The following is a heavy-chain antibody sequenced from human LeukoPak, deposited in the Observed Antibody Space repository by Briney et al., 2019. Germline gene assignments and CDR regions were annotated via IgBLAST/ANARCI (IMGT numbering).Heavy chain of an antibody. D-gene: IGHD1-26*01. V-gene: IGHV1-24*01. CDR3: ATMWGGPKRNWFDP. J-gene: IGHJ5*02. CDR2: FDPEDGET. CDR1: RYTLTELS. Sequence: ASVKVSCKVSRYTLTELSMHWVRQAPGKGLEWMGGFDPEDGETIYAQKFQGRVTMTEDTSTDTAYMELSSLRSEDTAVYYCATMWGGPKRNWFDPWGQGTLVTVSS.